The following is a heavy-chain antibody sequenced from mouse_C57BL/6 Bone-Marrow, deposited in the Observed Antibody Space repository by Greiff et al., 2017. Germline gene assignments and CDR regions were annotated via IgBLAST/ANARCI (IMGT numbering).Heavy chain of an antibody. CDR2: IGPETGGT. CDR3: TRNYYDYDGAWFAY. D-gene: IGHD2-4*01. V-gene: IGHV1-15*01. Sequence: VQLQQSGAELVRPGASVTLSCKASGYTFTDYEMHWVKQTPVHGLEWIGAIGPETGGTAYNQKFKGKAILTADKSSSTAYMELRSLTSEDSAVYYCTRNYYDYDGAWFAYWGQGTLVTVSA. J-gene: IGHJ3*01. CDR1: GYTFTDYE.